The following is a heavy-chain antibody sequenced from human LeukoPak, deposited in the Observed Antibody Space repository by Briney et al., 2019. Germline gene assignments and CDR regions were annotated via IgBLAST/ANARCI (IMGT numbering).Heavy chain of an antibody. CDR2: IDPDSGGT. CDR3: ATLGYPPFTFDI. J-gene: IGHJ3*02. V-gene: IGHV1-2*02. CDR1: GYTFTGYY. Sequence: GASVKVSCKTSGYTFTGYYLHWVRQAPGQRPEWMGRIDPDSGGTHYGQKFQGRVTMTEDTSTDTAYMELSSLRSEDTAVYYCATLGYPPFTFDIWGQGTMVTVSS. D-gene: IGHD5-12*01.